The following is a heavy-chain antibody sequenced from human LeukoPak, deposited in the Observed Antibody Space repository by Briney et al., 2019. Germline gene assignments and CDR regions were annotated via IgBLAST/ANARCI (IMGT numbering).Heavy chain of an antibody. Sequence: PGGSRRLACAAAGFTFSDYYMSWVRQAPGKGLGWVSYISSRGSTIFYADSVKGPFTISKDNAKNSLYLQMNSMRAEDAAVYYCARGYCSSTSCYNHYYYYGMDVWGQGTTVTVSS. D-gene: IGHD2-2*02. CDR2: ISSRGSTI. J-gene: IGHJ6*02. V-gene: IGHV3-11*01. CDR1: GFTFSDYY. CDR3: ARGYCSSTSCYNHYYYYGMDV.